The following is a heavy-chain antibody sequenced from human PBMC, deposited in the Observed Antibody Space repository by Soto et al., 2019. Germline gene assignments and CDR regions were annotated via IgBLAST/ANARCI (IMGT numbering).Heavy chain of an antibody. V-gene: IGHV4-59*08. CDR1: GGSISSYY. CDR2: IYYSGST. Sequence: SETLSLTCTVSGGSISSYYWSWIRQPPGKGLEWIGYIYYSGSTNYNPSLKSRVTISVDTSKNQFSLKLSSVTAADTAVCYCARLSYDILTGYYYFDYWGQGTLVTVSS. CDR3: ARLSYDILTGYYYFDY. J-gene: IGHJ4*02. D-gene: IGHD3-9*01.